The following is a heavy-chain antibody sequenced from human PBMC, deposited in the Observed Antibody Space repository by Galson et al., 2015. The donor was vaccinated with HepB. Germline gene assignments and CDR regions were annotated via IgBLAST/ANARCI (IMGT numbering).Heavy chain of an antibody. CDR1: GYSFTSYW. D-gene: IGHD6-13*01. Sequence: QSGAEVKKPGESLKISCKGSGYSFTSYWIGWVRQMPGKGLEWMGIIYPGDSDTRYSPSFQGQVTISADKSISTAYLQWSSLKASDTAMYYCARRTKTDSSSWYLWFDPWGQGTLVTVSS. V-gene: IGHV5-51*01. J-gene: IGHJ5*02. CDR2: IYPGDSDT. CDR3: ARRTKTDSSSWYLWFDP.